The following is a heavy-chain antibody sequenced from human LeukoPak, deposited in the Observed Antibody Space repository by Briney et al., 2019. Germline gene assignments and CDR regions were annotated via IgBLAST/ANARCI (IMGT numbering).Heavy chain of an antibody. CDR3: ARDGGYCSSTSCLGYYYYYMDV. CDR2: ISSSSYI. Sequence: GGSLRLSCAASGFTFSSYSMNWVRQAPGKGLEWVSSISSSSYIYYADSVKGRFTISRDNAKNSLYLQMNSLRAEDTAVYYCARDGGYCSSTSCLGYYYYYMDVWGKGTTVTVSS. J-gene: IGHJ6*03. V-gene: IGHV3-21*01. D-gene: IGHD2-2*01. CDR1: GFTFSSYS.